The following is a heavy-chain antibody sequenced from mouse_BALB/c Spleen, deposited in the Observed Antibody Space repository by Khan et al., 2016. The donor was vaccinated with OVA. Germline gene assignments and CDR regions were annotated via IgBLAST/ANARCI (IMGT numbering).Heavy chain of an antibody. CDR1: GYTFTSYW. V-gene: IGHV1-7*01. CDR2: INPSTGYT. D-gene: IGHD1-1*01. Sequence: QVQLKESGAELAKPGASVKMSCKASGYTFTSYWMRWVKQRPGQGLEWIGYINPSTGYTEYNQRFKDKATLTADKSSSTAYMQLSSLTSEDSAVYYCANHGSSSAWFTYWGQGTLVTVSA. J-gene: IGHJ3*01. CDR3: ANHGSSSAWFTY.